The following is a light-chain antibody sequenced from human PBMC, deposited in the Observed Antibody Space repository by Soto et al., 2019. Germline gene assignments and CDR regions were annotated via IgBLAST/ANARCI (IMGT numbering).Light chain of an antibody. CDR2: LGS. CDR1: QSLLHSNGYNY. J-gene: IGKJ2*01. Sequence: DIVMTQSPLSLPVTPGEPASISCRSSQSLLHSNGYNYLDWYLQKPGQSPQLLIYLGSNRASGVPDRVSGSGSGTDFTLKISRVEAEDVGEYYCMQALQTPPTFGQGTKLEIK. CDR3: MQALQTPPT. V-gene: IGKV2-28*01.